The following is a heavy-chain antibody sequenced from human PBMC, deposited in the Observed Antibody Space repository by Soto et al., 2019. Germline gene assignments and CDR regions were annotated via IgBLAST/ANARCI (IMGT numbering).Heavy chain of an antibody. CDR1: GFSLSNNG. CDR3: AKGGSGNYLTYYYYGMDV. D-gene: IGHD3-22*01. V-gene: IGHV3-30*18. Sequence: PGGSLRLSCAASGFSLSNNGMHWVRQAPGKGLEWVAVISYDGNNKYYADSVKGRFTISRDNSKNTVYLEMNNLRAEDTAMYYCAKGGSGNYLTYYYYGMDVWGQGTTVTV. CDR2: ISYDGNNK. J-gene: IGHJ6*02.